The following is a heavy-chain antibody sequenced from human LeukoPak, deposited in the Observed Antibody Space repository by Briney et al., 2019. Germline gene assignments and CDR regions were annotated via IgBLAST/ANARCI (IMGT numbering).Heavy chain of an antibody. J-gene: IGHJ4*02. CDR2: INSDGSTT. CDR3: ARIYGGSDY. D-gene: IGHD4-23*01. CDR1: GFTFSSYW. V-gene: IGHV3-74*01. Sequence: PGGSLRLSCVASGFTFSSYWMHWVRQAPGKGLVWVSRINSDGSTTNYADSVKGRFTISRDNAKNTLYLQMNSLRAEDTAVYYCARIYGGSDYWGQGTLVTVSS.